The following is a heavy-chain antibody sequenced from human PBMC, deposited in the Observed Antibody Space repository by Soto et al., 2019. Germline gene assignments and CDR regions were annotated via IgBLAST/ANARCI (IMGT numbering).Heavy chain of an antibody. CDR1: GGSISSYY. CDR2: IYYSGNT. V-gene: IGHV4-59*08. D-gene: IGHD3-9*01. CDR3: ARVLRVRSGFTGSLDYYYYYYMDV. Sequence: PSETLSLTCTVSGGSISSYYWSWIRQPPGKGLEWIGYIYYSGNTNYNPSLKSRVTISVDTPKTQFSLKLSSVTAADTAVYYCARVLRVRSGFTGSLDYYYYYYMDVWGKGTTVTVSS. J-gene: IGHJ6*03.